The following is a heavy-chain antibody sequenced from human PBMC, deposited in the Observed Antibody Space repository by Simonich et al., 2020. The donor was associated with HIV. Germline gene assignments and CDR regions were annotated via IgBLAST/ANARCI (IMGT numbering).Heavy chain of an antibody. CDR3: ASGGSISSVWADDY. CDR2: ISYDGSNN. V-gene: IGHV3-30*07. D-gene: IGHD3-16*01. Sequence: QVQLVESGGGVVQPGRSLRLSCAASGFTFSSYAMHWVRQAPGKGLEGVAVISYDGSNNYYADSVKGRFTISRDNSKNTLYLQMNSLRAEDTAVYYCASGGSISSVWADDYWGQGTLVTVSS. J-gene: IGHJ4*02. CDR1: GFTFSSYA.